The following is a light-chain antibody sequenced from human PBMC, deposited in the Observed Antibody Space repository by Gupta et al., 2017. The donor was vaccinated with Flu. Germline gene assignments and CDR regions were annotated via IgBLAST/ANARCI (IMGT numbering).Light chain of an antibody. CDR3: QKQDRAPWT. Sequence: PSSLTESVGDRVTITCRASQGIGRFLAWYQQKPGKDPSLLIYGASSVKSGVPTRFSGSGSGTEFTLTITSRQPEDVASYYCQKQDRAPWTFGQGTQVEIK. V-gene: IGKV1-27*01. CDR1: QGIGRF. CDR2: GAS. J-gene: IGKJ1*01.